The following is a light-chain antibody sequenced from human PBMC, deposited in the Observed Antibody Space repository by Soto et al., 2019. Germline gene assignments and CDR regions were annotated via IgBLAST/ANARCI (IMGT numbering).Light chain of an antibody. CDR3: NSFRSSHLYV. Sequence: QAVVAQPASVSGSPGQSISISCTGTSRDVGGYNAVSWYQQHPGKAPKLIIFEVTNRPSGVSDRFSGSKSGNTASLTISGLQAEDEADYYCNSFRSSHLYVFGTGTKLTVL. V-gene: IGLV2-14*01. CDR2: EVT. CDR1: SRDVGGYNA. J-gene: IGLJ1*01.